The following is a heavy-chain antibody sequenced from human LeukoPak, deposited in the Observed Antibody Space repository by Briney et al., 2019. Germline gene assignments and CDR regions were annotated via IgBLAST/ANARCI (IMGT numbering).Heavy chain of an antibody. Sequence: SETLSLTCTVSGGSISNYYWSWVRQPPGKGLEWIGYVYYSGSTNYNPSLKSRVTISVDTSKNQFSLKLTSVTAADTAVYYCARASGWYLYWGQGTLVTVSS. J-gene: IGHJ4*02. V-gene: IGHV4-59*08. CDR3: ARASGWYLY. CDR2: VYYSGST. D-gene: IGHD6-19*01. CDR1: GGSISNYY.